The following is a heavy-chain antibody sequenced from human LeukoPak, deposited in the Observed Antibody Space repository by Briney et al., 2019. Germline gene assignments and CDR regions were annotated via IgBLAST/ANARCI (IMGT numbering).Heavy chain of an antibody. CDR1: GYTFTKYD. J-gene: IGHJ6*03. D-gene: IGHD2-2*01. Sequence: ASVRVSCKDSGYTFTKYDINWVGQAGGQGREWMGGMNPNSGKTGYAQKVQGRVSMTRNSSINTANMELSSLTSEDTAVYYCARLYSLVPAAVYYYYYYMDVWGKGTTVTVSS. V-gene: IGHV1-8*01. CDR2: MNPNSGKT. CDR3: ARLYSLVPAAVYYYYYYMDV.